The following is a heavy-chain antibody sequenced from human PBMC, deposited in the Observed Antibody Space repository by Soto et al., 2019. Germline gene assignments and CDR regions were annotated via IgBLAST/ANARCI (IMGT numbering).Heavy chain of an antibody. V-gene: IGHV4-31*03. D-gene: IGHD5-18*01. CDR3: AREINDFGYSYGHNWFDP. Sequence: SETLSLTCTVSGGSISSGGYYWSWIRQHPGKGLEWIGYIYYSGSTYYNPSLKSRVTISVDTSKNQFSLKLSSATAADTAVYYCAREINDFGYSYGHNWFDPWGQGTLVTVSS. J-gene: IGHJ5*02. CDR1: GGSISSGGYY. CDR2: IYYSGST.